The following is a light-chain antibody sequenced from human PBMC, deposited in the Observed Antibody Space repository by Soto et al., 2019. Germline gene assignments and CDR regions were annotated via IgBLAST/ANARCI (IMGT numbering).Light chain of an antibody. V-gene: IGKV1-39*01. Sequence: DIQITHSPSSLSASVGDRVTITFLASQSISSYLNWYQLKPGKAPKLLIYAASSLQSGVPSRFSGSGSGTDFTLTISSLQPEDFATYYCQKSYSTPRKFGQGTKVDIK. CDR3: QKSYSTPRK. J-gene: IGKJ1*01. CDR1: QSISSY. CDR2: AAS.